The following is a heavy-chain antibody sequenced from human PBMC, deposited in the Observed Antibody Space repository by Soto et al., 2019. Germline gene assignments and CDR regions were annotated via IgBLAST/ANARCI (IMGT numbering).Heavy chain of an antibody. CDR2: FNPNSGGT. CDR1: GYIFTGYY. Sequence: QVQLVQSGAEVKKPGASVKVSCKASGYIFTGYYMHWLRQAPGQGLEWMGWFNPNSGGTKYAQKFQGRVTMTNDTPTNSAYMALSGLISADTAVYFCARGDCDSRASYYAVWFEPWGQGTLVTLSS. D-gene: IGHD4-4*01. CDR3: ARGDCDSRASYYAVWFEP. J-gene: IGHJ5*02. V-gene: IGHV1-2*02.